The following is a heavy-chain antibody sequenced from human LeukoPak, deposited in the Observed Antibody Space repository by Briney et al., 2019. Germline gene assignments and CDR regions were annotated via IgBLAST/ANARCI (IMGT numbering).Heavy chain of an antibody. CDR1: GGTFSSYA. CDR2: IIPIFGTA. J-gene: IGHJ4*02. D-gene: IGHD3-22*01. V-gene: IGHV1-69*06. Sequence: GASVKVSCKASGGTFSSYAISWVRQAPGQGLEWMGGIIPIFGTANYAQKFQGRVTITADKSTSTAYMELSSLRSEDTAVYYCARLPTENITYYYDSSGYKYYFDYWGQGTLVTVSS. CDR3: ARLPTENITYYYDSSGYKYYFDY.